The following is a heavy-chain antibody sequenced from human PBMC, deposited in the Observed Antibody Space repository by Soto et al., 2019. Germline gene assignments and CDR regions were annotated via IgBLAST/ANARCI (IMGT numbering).Heavy chain of an antibody. D-gene: IGHD2-15*01. J-gene: IGHJ4*02. V-gene: IGHV3-30*18. Sequence: GSLRLSCAASGFTFSSYGMHWVRQAPGKGLEWVAVISYDGSNKYYADSVKGRFTISRDNSKNTLYLQMNSLRAEDTAVYYCAKDSGYCSGGSCYSLAYWGQGTLVTVSS. CDR3: AKDSGYCSGGSCYSLAY. CDR2: ISYDGSNK. CDR1: GFTFSSYG.